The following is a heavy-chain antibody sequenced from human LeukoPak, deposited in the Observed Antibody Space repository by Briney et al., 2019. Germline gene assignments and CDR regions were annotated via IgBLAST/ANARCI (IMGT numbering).Heavy chain of an antibody. Sequence: ASVKVSCKASGNTFTRNYIQWVRQAPGQGLEWMGIISPSGDSTTYAQKFQGRVTMTRDTSTRTVYMELSSLRSEDTAVYYCARHPSPQLHHFDYWGQGTLVTVSS. J-gene: IGHJ4*02. V-gene: IGHV1-46*01. CDR1: GNTFTRNY. CDR2: ISPSGDST. D-gene: IGHD2-2*01. CDR3: ARHPSPQLHHFDY.